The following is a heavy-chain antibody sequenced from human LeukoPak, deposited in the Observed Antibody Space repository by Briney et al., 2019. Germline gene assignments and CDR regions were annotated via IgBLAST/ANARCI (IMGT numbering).Heavy chain of an antibody. Sequence: GASVKVSCKASGYTFTGYYMHWVRQAPGQGLEWMGWINPNSGGTNYAQKFQGRVTMTRDTSISTAYMELSRLRSDDTAVYYCARDRAGRLLVSRPYYYYMDVWGKGTTVTVSS. D-gene: IGHD2-2*01. J-gene: IGHJ6*03. CDR1: GYTFTGYY. V-gene: IGHV1-2*02. CDR3: ARDRAGRLLVSRPYYYYMDV. CDR2: INPNSGGT.